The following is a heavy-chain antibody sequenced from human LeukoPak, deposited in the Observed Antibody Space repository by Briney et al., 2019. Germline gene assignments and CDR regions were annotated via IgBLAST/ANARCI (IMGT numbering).Heavy chain of an antibody. Sequence: GGSLRLSCAASGFTFSSYARSWVRQAPGKGLEWVSAISGSGGSTYYADSVKGRFTISRDNSKNTLYLQMNSLRAEDTAVYYCAKDLGIAVAGADYWGQGTLVTVSS. CDR2: ISGSGGST. V-gene: IGHV3-23*01. J-gene: IGHJ4*02. CDR1: GFTFSSYA. CDR3: AKDLGIAVAGADY. D-gene: IGHD6-19*01.